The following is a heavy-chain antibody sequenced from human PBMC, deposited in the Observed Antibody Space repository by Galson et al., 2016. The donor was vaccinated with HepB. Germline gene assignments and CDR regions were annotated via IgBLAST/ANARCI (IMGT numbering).Heavy chain of an antibody. CDR1: GGTFSIYA. CDR3: ARVWSGPKRWFDP. Sequence: SVKVSCKASGGTFSIYAISWVRQAPGQGLEWMGGISPIFGTADYAQKFQGRVTITADKSTSTAYRELSGLRSEDTAVYYCARVWSGPKRWFDPWGQGTLVTVSS. J-gene: IGHJ5*02. CDR2: ISPIFGTA. V-gene: IGHV1-69*06. D-gene: IGHD3-3*01.